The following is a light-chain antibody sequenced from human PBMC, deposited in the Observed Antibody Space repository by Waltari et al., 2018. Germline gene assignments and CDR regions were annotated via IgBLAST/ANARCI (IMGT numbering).Light chain of an antibody. CDR3: CSYAGSSTVV. J-gene: IGLJ2*01. Sequence: QSALTQPASVSGSPGQSITISCTGTSSDVGSYYLVPWYQHHPGKAPKLMIYDVTKRPSGISNRFSGSKSGNTASLTISGLQTEDEADYYCCSYAGSSTVVFGGGTKLTVL. CDR1: SSDVGSYYL. CDR2: DVT. V-gene: IGLV2-23*02.